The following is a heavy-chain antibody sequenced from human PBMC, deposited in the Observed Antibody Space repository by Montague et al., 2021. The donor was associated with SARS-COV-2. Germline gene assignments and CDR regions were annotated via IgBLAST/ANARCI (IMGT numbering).Heavy chain of an antibody. J-gene: IGHJ4*02. V-gene: IGHV2-5*02. CDR2: IFWDDEK. CDR1: GFSLSTSEVG. D-gene: IGHD3-10*01. Sequence: PALVKPTQTLTLTCTISGFSLSTSEVGVAWIRQPPGKALEWLALIFWDDEKRYNPSLKNRLTITKDTSKNQVVLTMTNVDPVDTATYYCARRRYMVRGVPLDDWGQGIMVTVAS. CDR3: ARRRYMVRGVPLDD.